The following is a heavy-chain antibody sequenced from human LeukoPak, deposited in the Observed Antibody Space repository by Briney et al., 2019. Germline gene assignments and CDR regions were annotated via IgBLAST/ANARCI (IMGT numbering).Heavy chain of an antibody. V-gene: IGHV4-59*08. D-gene: IGHD6-6*01. CDR1: GGSLSGYY. CDR2: IYYSGST. Sequence: PSETLSLTCVVYGGSLSGYYWSWIRQPPGKGLEWIGYIYYSGSTNYNPSLKSRVSTSVDTSKKQFSLKLSSVTAADTAVYYCARLVPETASLDYWGQGTLVTVSS. CDR3: ARLVPETASLDY. J-gene: IGHJ4*02.